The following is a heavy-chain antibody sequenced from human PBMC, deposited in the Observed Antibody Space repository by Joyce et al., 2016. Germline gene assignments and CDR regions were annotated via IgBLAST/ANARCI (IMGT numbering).Heavy chain of an antibody. Sequence: EVQLVESGGGLVKPGGSLKLSCAASGFTFSSYSLNWVRQATGKGLEWGSYISVSSTYRYYADSRKGRFTISRDDAKNSLYLQMDSLRAEDTAVYYCARDGLGFCSSATCSWGFDFWGPGTLVTVSS. V-gene: IGHV3-21*01. D-gene: IGHD2-2*01. CDR2: ISVSSTYR. CDR1: GFTFSSYS. CDR3: ARDGLGFCSSATCSWGFDF. J-gene: IGHJ4*02.